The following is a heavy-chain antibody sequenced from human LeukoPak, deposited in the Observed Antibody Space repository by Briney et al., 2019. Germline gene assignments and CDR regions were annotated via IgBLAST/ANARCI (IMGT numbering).Heavy chain of an antibody. V-gene: IGHV1-69*13. J-gene: IGHJ5*02. CDR3: ARGGRLYQLLYNWFDP. CDR2: IIPIFGTA. CDR1: GGTFSSYA. Sequence: SVKVSCKASGGTFSSYAISWERQAPGQGLEWMGGIIPIFGTANYAQKFQGRVTITADESTSTAYMELSSLRSEDTAVYYCARGGRLYQLLYNWFDPWGQGTLVTVSS. D-gene: IGHD2-2*01.